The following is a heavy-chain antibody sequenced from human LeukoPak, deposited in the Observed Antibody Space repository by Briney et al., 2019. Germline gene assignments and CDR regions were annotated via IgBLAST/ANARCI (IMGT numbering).Heavy chain of an antibody. CDR1: GYTFTNYD. J-gene: IGHJ4*02. Sequence: ASVKVSCKASGYTFTNYDINWVRQASGQGLEWMGWMNPNSGDTAYAQKFQGRVAMTRDTSITTAYMELSSLRSEDTAVYYCARGLGDYYDTSDYYYAVPAHWGQGTLVTVSS. V-gene: IGHV1-8*02. D-gene: IGHD3-22*01. CDR2: MNPNSGDT. CDR3: ARGLGDYYDTSDYYYAVPAH.